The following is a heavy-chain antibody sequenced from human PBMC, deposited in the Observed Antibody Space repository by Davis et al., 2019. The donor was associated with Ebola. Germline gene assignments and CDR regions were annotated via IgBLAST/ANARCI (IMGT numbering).Heavy chain of an antibody. J-gene: IGHJ4*02. Sequence: GESLKISCVASGFTFNTFGMHWVRQAPGKGLEWVGFIRSKAYGGTTEYAASVKGRFTISRDDSKSIAYLQMNSLKTEDTAVYYCTREEWELLRWGQGTLVTVSS. CDR1: GFTFNTFG. CDR2: IRSKAYGGTT. V-gene: IGHV3-49*04. D-gene: IGHD1-26*01. CDR3: TREEWELLR.